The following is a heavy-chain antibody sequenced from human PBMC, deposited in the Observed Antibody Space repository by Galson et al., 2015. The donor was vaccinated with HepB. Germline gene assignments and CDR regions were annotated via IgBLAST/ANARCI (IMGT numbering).Heavy chain of an antibody. Sequence: SLRLSCAASGFTFSSYGMHWVRHAPGKGLEWVAVIWYDGSNKYYADTVKGRFTISRDNSKNTLYLQMNSLRAEDTAVYYCAREGGDSSWYVNIWFDPWGQGTLVTVSS. J-gene: IGHJ5*02. CDR1: GFTFSSYG. CDR3: AREGGDSSWYVNIWFDP. V-gene: IGHV3-33*01. D-gene: IGHD6-13*01. CDR2: IWYDGSNK.